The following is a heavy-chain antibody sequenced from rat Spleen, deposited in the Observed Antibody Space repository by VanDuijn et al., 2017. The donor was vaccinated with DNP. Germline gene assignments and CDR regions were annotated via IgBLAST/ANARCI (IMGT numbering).Heavy chain of an antibody. D-gene: IGHD1-12*01. CDR2: ISSGGGLT. CDR3: AAYYRDSYAHSPFDY. V-gene: IGHV5-25*01. CDR1: GFTFSNFY. Sequence: EVQLVESDGGLVQPGRSLKLSCAASGFTFSNFYMAWVRQAPTKGLELVAYISSGGGLTYYRDSVRGRFTISRNSAKSTLYLQMDSLRSEDTATYYCAAYYRDSYAHSPFDYWGQGVMVTVSS. J-gene: IGHJ2*01.